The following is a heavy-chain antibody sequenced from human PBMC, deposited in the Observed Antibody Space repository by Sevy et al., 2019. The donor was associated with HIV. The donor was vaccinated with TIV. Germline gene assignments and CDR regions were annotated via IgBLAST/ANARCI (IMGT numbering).Heavy chain of an antibody. J-gene: IGHJ5*02. V-gene: IGHV4-34*01. D-gene: IGHD3-22*01. CDR1: GGSFSGYY. CDR2: INHSGST. CDR3: ARGESSGYRGDWFDP. Sequence: SETLSLTCAVYGGSFSGYYWSWIRQPPGKELEWIGEINHSGSTNYNPSLKSRVTISVDTSKNQFSLKLSSVTAADTAVYYCARGESSGYRGDWFDPWGQGTLVTVSS.